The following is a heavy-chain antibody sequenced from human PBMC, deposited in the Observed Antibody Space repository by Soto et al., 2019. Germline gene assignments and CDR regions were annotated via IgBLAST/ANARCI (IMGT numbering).Heavy chain of an antibody. Sequence: PGGSLRLSCAASGFTFSSYSMNWVRQAPGKGLEWVSYISNSSSTIYYADSVKGRFTISRDNAKNSLYLQMNSLRAEDTAVYYCARVSRRGYSGYDYLPYYYYMDVWGKGTTVTVSS. CDR3: ARVSRRGYSGYDYLPYYYYMDV. D-gene: IGHD5-12*01. CDR1: GFTFSSYS. V-gene: IGHV3-48*01. J-gene: IGHJ6*03. CDR2: ISNSSSTI.